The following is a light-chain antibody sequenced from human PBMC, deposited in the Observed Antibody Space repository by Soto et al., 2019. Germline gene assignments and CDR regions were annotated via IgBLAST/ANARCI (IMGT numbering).Light chain of an antibody. CDR1: QSVSSSY. V-gene: IGKV3-20*01. CDR3: QQYGSSPPMYT. Sequence: EIVLTQSPGTLSLSPGERATLSCRASQSVSSSYLAWYQQKPGQAPRLLIYGASSRATGIPDRFSGSGSGTDVTLTISRLEPEDFAVYYCQQYGSSPPMYTFGQGTKLEIQ. CDR2: GAS. J-gene: IGKJ2*01.